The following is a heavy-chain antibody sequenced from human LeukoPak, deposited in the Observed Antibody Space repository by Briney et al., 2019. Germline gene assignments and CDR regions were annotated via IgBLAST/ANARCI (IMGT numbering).Heavy chain of an antibody. D-gene: IGHD3-3*01. J-gene: IGHJ5*02. CDR1: GGSISSYY. CDR3: ARDQQGGTIFGVDTFDP. CDR2: IYTSGST. V-gene: IGHV4-4*07. Sequence: SETLSLTCTVSGGSISSYYWSWIRQPAGKGLEWIGRIYTSGSTNYNPSLTSRVTMSVDTSKNQFSLKLSSVTAADTAVYYCARDQQGGTIFGVDTFDPWGQGTLVTVSS.